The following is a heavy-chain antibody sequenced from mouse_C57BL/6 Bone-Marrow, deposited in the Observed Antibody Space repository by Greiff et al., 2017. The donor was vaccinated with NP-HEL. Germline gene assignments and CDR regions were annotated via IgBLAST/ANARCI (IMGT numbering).Heavy chain of an antibody. CDR1: GYTFTDSY. CDR2: IFPGSGST. V-gene: IGHV1-75*01. J-gene: IGHJ4*01. CDR3: ARSPLPLYNAMDY. Sequence: VKLMESGPELVKPGASVKISCKASGYTFTDSYINWVKQRPGQGLEWIGWIFPGSGSTYYNEKFKGKATLTVDKSSSTAYMLLSSLTSEDSAVYFCARSPLPLYNAMDYWGQGTSVTVSS.